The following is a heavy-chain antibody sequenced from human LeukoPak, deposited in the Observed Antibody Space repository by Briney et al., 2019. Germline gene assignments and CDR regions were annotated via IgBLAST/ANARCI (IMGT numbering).Heavy chain of an antibody. CDR3: ANADRFCSGSCHVPDAFDF. D-gene: IGHD2-15*01. V-gene: IGHV4-30-2*01. J-gene: IGHJ3*01. CDR2: IFDSGRT. Sequence: SETLSLTCTVSGASISSGDYFWTWIRQPPGKGLEWIGYIFDSGRTDFNPSLRSRVTISVDRPKNQFSLRLSSVTAADTAVYYCANADRFCSGSCHVPDAFDFWGQGTMVTVSS. CDR1: GASISSGDYF.